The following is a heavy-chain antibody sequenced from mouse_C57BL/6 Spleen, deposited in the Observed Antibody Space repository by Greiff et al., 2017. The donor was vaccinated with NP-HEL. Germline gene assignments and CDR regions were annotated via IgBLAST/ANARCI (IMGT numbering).Heavy chain of an antibody. D-gene: IGHD1-1*01. Sequence: EVHLVESGGGLVKPGGSLKLSCAASGFTFSSYAMSWVRQTPEKRLAWVATISDGGSYAYYPDNVKGRFTISRDNAKNNLYLQMSHLKAEDTAMYYCARDPAVVDYYAMDYLGQGTSVTVAS. J-gene: IGHJ4*01. CDR1: GFTFSSYA. CDR2: ISDGGSYA. V-gene: IGHV5-4*01. CDR3: ARDPAVVDYYAMDY.